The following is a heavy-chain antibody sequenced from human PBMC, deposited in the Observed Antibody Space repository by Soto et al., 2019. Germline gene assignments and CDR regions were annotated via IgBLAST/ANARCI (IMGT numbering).Heavy chain of an antibody. CDR3: ARVANNAFDI. CDR2: ISSSSSYI. CDR1: GFTLSSYS. D-gene: IGHD5-12*01. Sequence: VGSLRLSCAASGFTLSSYSMSWVRQAPGKGLEWVSFISSSSSYIYYSDSVKGRFTISRDNAKNSLSLQMNGLRAEDTALYYCARVANNAFDIWGQGTMATVSS. J-gene: IGHJ3*02. V-gene: IGHV3-21*01.